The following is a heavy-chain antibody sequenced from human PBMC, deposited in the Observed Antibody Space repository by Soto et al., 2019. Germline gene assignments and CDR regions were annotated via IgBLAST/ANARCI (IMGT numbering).Heavy chain of an antibody. D-gene: IGHD6-19*01. Sequence: EVQLLESGGGLVQPGGSLRLSCAASGFPFSSDAMSWVRQAPGKGLEWVSTISGSGGSTYYADSVKGRFTISRDNSKNTLYLQMNSLRAEDTAVYYCARRTSGWYLDYWGQGTLVTVSS. J-gene: IGHJ4*02. CDR2: ISGSGGST. CDR1: GFPFSSDA. CDR3: ARRTSGWYLDY. V-gene: IGHV3-23*01.